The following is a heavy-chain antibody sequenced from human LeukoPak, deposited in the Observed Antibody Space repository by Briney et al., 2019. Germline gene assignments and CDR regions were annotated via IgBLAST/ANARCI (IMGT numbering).Heavy chain of an antibody. Sequence: GGSLRLSCAASGFTFSSHGINWVRQAPGKGLEWVSGISPSGDITYYTDSVQGRFTISRDNSKNTLYLQMNSLRAEDTAVYYCARRAGAYSHPYDYWGQGTLVTVSS. CDR3: ARRAGAYSHPYDY. D-gene: IGHD4/OR15-4a*01. CDR2: ISPSGDIT. J-gene: IGHJ4*02. V-gene: IGHV3-23*01. CDR1: GFTFSSHG.